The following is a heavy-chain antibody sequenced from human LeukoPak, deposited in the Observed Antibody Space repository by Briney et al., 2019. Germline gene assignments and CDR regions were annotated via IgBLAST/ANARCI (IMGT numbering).Heavy chain of an antibody. CDR1: GGSISSYY. V-gene: IGHV4-59*01. CDR3: AGDHGGAVAQLDP. CDR2: IYYSGST. D-gene: IGHD6-19*01. Sequence: SETLSLTCTVSGGSISSYYWSWIRQPPGKGLEWIGYIYYSGSTNYNPSLKSRVTISVDTSKNHFSLKLNSVTAADTAVYYCAGDHGGAVAQLDPWGQGTLVTVSS. J-gene: IGHJ5*02.